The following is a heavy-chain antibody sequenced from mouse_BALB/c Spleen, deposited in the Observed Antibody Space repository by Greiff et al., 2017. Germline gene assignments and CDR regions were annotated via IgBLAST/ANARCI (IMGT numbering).Heavy chain of an antibody. J-gene: IGHJ3*01. CDR2: ISSGSSTI. D-gene: IGHD2-1*01. CDR3: ARDGNYVRIFAY. Sequence: VQLKQSGGGLVKPGGSLKLSCAASGFTFSSYAMSWVRQSPEKGLEWVAYISSGSSTIYYADTVKGRFTISRDNPKNTLFLQMTSLRSEDTAMYYCARDGNYVRIFAYWGQGTLVTVSA. V-gene: IGHV5-17*02. CDR1: GFTFSSYA.